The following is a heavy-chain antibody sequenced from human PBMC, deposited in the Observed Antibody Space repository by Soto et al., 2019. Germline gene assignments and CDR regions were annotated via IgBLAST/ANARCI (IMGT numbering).Heavy chain of an antibody. CDR1: GFTFSNAW. V-gene: IGHV3-15*07. Sequence: GGSLRLSCAASGFTFSNAWMNWVRQAPGKGLEWVGRIKSKTDGGTTDYAAPVKGRFTISRDDSKNTLYLQMNSLKTEDTAVYYCTTDRTAMAYYYYYGMDVWGQGTTVTVSS. J-gene: IGHJ6*02. CDR3: TTDRTAMAYYYYYGMDV. CDR2: IKSKTDGGTT. D-gene: IGHD5-18*01.